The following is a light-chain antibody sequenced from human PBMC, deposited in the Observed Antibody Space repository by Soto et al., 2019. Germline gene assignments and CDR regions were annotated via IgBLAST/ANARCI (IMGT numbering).Light chain of an antibody. J-gene: IGKJ4*01. CDR3: QQYDEWPLT. CDR2: DAF. V-gene: IGKV3-15*01. Sequence: EKVMTQSPATLSVSPGERATLSCRASQNVKTRLAWYQQKPGQAPRLLIYDAFTRATGIPARFSGSASGTEFTLTISSLQSEDFAVYYCQQYDEWPLTFGGGTKV. CDR1: QNVKTR.